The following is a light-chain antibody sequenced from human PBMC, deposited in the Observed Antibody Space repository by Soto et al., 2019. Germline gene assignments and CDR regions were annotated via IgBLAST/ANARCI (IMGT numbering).Light chain of an antibody. CDR2: GAS. Sequence: ETVLTQSPGTLSLSPGERATLSCRASQTIRSNYLAWYRQTPGQAPRLLIYGASNRATGIADRFSGSGSGTDFTRIISRLEPEDFAPYYCQQYGSSPWTFGQGTKVEIK. CDR1: QTIRSNY. CDR3: QQYGSSPWT. V-gene: IGKV3-20*01. J-gene: IGKJ1*01.